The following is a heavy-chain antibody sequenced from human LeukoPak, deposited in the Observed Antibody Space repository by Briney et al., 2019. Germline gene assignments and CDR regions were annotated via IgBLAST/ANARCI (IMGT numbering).Heavy chain of an antibody. CDR2: IXPNSGGT. Sequence: VKVSCKASXXTXXGXYMHWXRXAPGXGLXXMXXIXPNSGGTNYAQKFQGWVTMTRDTSISTAYMELSRLRSDDTAVYYCARGYCSSTSCYFYFDYWGQGTLVTVSS. J-gene: IGHJ4*02. CDR3: ARGYCSSTSCYFYFDY. D-gene: IGHD2-2*01. CDR1: XXTXXGXY. V-gene: IGHV1-2*04.